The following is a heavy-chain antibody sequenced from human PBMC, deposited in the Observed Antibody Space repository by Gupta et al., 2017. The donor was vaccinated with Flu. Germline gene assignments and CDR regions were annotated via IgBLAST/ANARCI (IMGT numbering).Heavy chain of an antibody. J-gene: IGHJ4*02. CDR3: VTSGVWSGFSFGDY. Sequence: SSYGLHWVRQAPGKGLEWVAVIWYDGSKKYYADSVKGRFTISRDNSKNTLYLQMNGLRAEDTAVYYCVTSGVWSGFSFGDYWGQGTLVTVSS. CDR2: IWYDGSKK. CDR1: SSYG. V-gene: IGHV3-33*01. D-gene: IGHD3-3*01.